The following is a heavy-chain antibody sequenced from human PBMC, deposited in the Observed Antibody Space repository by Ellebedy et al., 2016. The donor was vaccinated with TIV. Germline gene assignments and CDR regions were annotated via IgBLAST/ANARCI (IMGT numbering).Heavy chain of an antibody. V-gene: IGHV1-2*02. CDR1: GYTFTGTDYY. CDR3: ARGFVWFSYAFDI. Sequence: ASVKVSCXASGYTFTGTDYYMHWVRQAPGQVLEWTGWINPKSGGTNYARKFQRRVTMTRDTSISTAYMELSRLRSDDTAVFYCARGFVWFSYAFDIWGQGTMVTVSP. CDR2: INPKSGGT. J-gene: IGHJ3*02. D-gene: IGHD2-21*01.